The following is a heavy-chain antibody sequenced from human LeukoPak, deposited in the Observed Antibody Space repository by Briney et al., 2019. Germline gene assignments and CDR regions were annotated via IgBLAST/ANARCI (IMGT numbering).Heavy chain of an antibody. CDR2: ISSSSSYI. J-gene: IGHJ5*02. CDR1: GFSFGSYW. Sequence: GGSLRLSCAASGFSFGSYWMSWVRQAPGKGLEWVSSISSSSSYIYYADSVKGRFTISRDNAKNSLYLQMNSLRAEDTAVYYCARDGGIDPWGQGTLVTVSS. CDR3: ARDGGIDP. V-gene: IGHV3-21*01. D-gene: IGHD3-16*01.